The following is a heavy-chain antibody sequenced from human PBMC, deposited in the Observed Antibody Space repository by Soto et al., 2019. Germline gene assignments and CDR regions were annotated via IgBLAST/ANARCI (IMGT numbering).Heavy chain of an antibody. V-gene: IGHV3-43*01. Sequence: GGSLRLSCVASGFTFDDYTMYWVRQAPGKGLEWVSVINLDGRRTYYADSVWGRFTNSRDNSRNSLFLQMNGLRSDDTALYYCVKGDDNGPFDHWGPGTLVTVSS. J-gene: IGHJ4*02. CDR1: GFTFDDYT. D-gene: IGHD3-16*01. CDR3: VKGDDNGPFDH. CDR2: INLDGRRT.